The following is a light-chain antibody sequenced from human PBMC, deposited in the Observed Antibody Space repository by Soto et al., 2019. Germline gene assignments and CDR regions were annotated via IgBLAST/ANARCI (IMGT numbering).Light chain of an antibody. CDR1: QSISTY. CDR3: QQSYSTPRT. Sequence: DIQMTQSPSSLSASVGDRVTITCRASQSISTYLNWYQQKPGKAPKLLIYAASTLQSGVPSRFGGSGSVTDFTLTISSLQPEDFAAYYCQQSYSTPRTFGQGTKVEIK. V-gene: IGKV1-39*01. J-gene: IGKJ1*01. CDR2: AAS.